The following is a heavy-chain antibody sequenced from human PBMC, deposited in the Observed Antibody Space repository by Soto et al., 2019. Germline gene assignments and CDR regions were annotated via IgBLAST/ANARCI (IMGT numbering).Heavy chain of an antibody. Sequence: GASVKVSCKASGYTFTSYAMHWVRQAPGQRLEWMGWISAYNGNTNYAQKPQGRVTMTTDTSTSTAYMELRSLRSDDTAVYYCARVEGIVVVVAALPPGWFDPWGQGTLVTVSS. CDR3: ARVEGIVVVVAALPPGWFDP. V-gene: IGHV1-18*01. CDR2: ISAYNGNT. CDR1: GYTFTSYA. J-gene: IGHJ5*02. D-gene: IGHD2-15*01.